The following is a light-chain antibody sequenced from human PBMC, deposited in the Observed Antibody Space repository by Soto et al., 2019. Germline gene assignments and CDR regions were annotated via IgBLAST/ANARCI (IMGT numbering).Light chain of an antibody. CDR1: QSISSY. CDR2: AAS. CDR3: QQTSSNPRT. Sequence: DIQMTQSPSSLSASVGDRVTITCRASQSISSYLNWYQQKPGKAPKLLIYAASSLQSGVTSRFSGSGSGTDFTLTISSLQPEDFATYFCQQTSSNPRTFGQGTQVDIK. J-gene: IGKJ1*01. V-gene: IGKV1-39*01.